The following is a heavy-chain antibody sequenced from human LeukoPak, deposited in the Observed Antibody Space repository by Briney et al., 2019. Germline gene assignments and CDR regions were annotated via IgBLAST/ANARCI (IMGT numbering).Heavy chain of an antibody. CDR3: ARAGYTISAFHSDF. V-gene: IGHV4-4*07. D-gene: IGHD5-24*01. J-gene: IGHJ4*02. CDR1: GVSISSYW. CDR2: IYTTGRT. Sequence: PSETPSLTCDVSGVSISSYWWSWVRKPAGKGLEWIGRIYTTGRTNYSPSFQSRVTMSIDMSKNHFSLTLRSVTAADTAVYYCARAGYTISAFHSDFWGQGAPVTVSS.